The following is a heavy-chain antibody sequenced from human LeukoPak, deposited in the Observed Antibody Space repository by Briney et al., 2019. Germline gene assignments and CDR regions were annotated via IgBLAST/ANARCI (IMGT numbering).Heavy chain of an antibody. Sequence: SETLSLTCTVSGGSISSGGYYWSWIRQHPGKGLEWIGYIYYSGSTYYNPSLKSRVTISVDTSKNQFSLELSSVTAADTAVYYCAAGPDRVPGDYWGQGTLVTVSS. J-gene: IGHJ4*02. CDR1: GGSISSGGYY. CDR2: IYYSGST. V-gene: IGHV4-31*03. CDR3: AAGPDRVPGDY. D-gene: IGHD3-22*01.